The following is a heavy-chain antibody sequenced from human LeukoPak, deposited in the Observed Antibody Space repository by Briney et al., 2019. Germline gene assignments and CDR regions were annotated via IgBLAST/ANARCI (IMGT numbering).Heavy chain of an antibody. D-gene: IGHD2-8*01. CDR2: IIPIFGTA. V-gene: IGHV1-69*13. Sequence: ASVKVSCKASGGTFSSYAISWVRQAPGQGLEWMGGIIPIFGTANYAQKFQGRVTITADGSTSTAYMELSSLRSEDTAVYYCARGDCTSGVCSTNPQFDYWGQGTLVTVSS. J-gene: IGHJ4*02. CDR3: ARGDCTSGVCSTNPQFDY. CDR1: GGTFSSYA.